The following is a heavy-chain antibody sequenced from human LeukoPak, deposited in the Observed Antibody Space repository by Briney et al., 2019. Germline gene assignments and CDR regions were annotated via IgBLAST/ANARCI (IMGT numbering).Heavy chain of an antibody. V-gene: IGHV3-74*01. CDR1: GFSLSGYW. J-gene: IGHJ5*02. CDR3: ARDPRNVGLAP. CDR2: NNGGGSTT. D-gene: IGHD2-15*01. Sequence: PGGSLRLSCVASGFSLSGYWMYWVRQAPGKGLMYISRNNGGGSTTNYADVVKGRFTMSRDNVKNTLYLQMNSLRVEDTAVYYCARDPRNVGLAPWGQGTLVTVSS.